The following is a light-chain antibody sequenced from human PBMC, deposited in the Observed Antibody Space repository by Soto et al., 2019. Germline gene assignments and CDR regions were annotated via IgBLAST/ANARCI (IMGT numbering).Light chain of an antibody. J-gene: IGKJ5*01. CDR3: QQYNNWPPIT. Sequence: EVLMTQSPATLSVSPGERATLSCRASQSVNSNLAWYQQKPGQAPRLLIYGASTRATGIPARFSGSGSGTEFTLTINSLQSEDFAVYYCQQYNNWPPITFGQGTRLEIK. CDR2: GAS. V-gene: IGKV3-15*01. CDR1: QSVNSN.